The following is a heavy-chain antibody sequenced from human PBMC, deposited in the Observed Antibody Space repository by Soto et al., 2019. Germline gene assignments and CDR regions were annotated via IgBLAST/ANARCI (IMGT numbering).Heavy chain of an antibody. CDR3: AKEFSSGYYYVFEY. J-gene: IGHJ4*02. CDR2: ISYDGSNK. V-gene: IGHV3-30*18. CDR1: GFSFRNYG. Sequence: QVQLVESGGGVVQPGRSLRLSCAASGFSFRNYGMHWVRQAPGKGLEWVAVISYDGSNKYYADSVKGRLTISRDNSKNTLYLQMSTLRPDDTAVYYCAKEFSSGYYYVFEYWGQGTLVTVSS. D-gene: IGHD3-22*01.